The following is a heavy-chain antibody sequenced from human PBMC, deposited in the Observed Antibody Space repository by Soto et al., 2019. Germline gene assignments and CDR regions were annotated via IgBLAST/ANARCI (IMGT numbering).Heavy chain of an antibody. CDR3: ARLATTVTIDY. Sequence: SETLSLTCTVSGASISSYYWSLFRQPPGKGLEWIGYIYYGGSTNYNPSLKSRVTISVDTSKNQFSLKLSSVTAADTAVYYCARLATTVTIDYWGQGTLVTVSS. CDR1: GASISSYY. V-gene: IGHV4-59*08. J-gene: IGHJ4*02. D-gene: IGHD4-17*01. CDR2: IYYGGST.